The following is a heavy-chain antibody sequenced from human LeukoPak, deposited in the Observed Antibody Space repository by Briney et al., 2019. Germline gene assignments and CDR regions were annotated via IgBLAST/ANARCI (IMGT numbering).Heavy chain of an antibody. CDR1: GGSISSYY. J-gene: IGHJ4*02. Sequence: SETLSLTCTVSGGSISSYYWSWIRQPPGKGLEYIGYIYYTGSTNYNPSLKSRVTISVDTSKNQFSLKLSSVTAADTAVYYCARDRSGYPYWGQGTLVTVSS. V-gene: IGHV4-59*01. CDR3: ARDRSGYPY. CDR2: IYYTGST. D-gene: IGHD3-22*01.